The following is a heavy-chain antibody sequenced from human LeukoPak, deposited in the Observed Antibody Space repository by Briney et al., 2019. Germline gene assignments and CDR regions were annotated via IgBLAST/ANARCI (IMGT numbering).Heavy chain of an antibody. D-gene: IGHD3-3*01. CDR2: IKQDGSEK. V-gene: IGHV3-7*01. CDR3: ASDSTIFGYDAFDI. CDR1: GFTFSSYW. J-gene: IGHJ3*02. Sequence: GGSLRLSCAASGFTFSSYWMSWVRQAPGKGLEWVANIKQDGSEKYYVDSVKGRFTISRDNAKNSLYLQMNSLRAEDTAVYYCASDSTIFGYDAFDIWGQGTMATVSS.